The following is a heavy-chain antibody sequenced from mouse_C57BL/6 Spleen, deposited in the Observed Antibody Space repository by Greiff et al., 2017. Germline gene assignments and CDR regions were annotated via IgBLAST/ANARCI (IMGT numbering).Heavy chain of an antibody. Sequence: QVQLQQPGAELVKPGASVKLSCKASGYTFTSYWMHWVKQRPGRGLEWIGRIDPKSGGTKYNEKFKSKATLTVDKPSSTAYMQLSSLTSEDSAVYYCATSQYYYGSSLFYYWGQGTTLTVSS. CDR2: IDPKSGGT. J-gene: IGHJ2*01. V-gene: IGHV1-72*01. D-gene: IGHD1-1*01. CDR1: GYTFTSYW. CDR3: ATSQYYYGSSLFYY.